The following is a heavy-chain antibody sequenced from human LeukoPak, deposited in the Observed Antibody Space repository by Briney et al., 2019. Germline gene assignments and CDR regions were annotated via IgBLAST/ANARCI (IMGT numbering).Heavy chain of an antibody. J-gene: IGHJ4*02. Sequence: SETLSLTCAVYGGSFSGYYWSWIRQPPGKGLEWIGEINHSGSTNYNPSLKSRVTISVDTSKNQFSLKLSSVTAADTAVYYCARGRGSGYYSPLDYWGQGTLVTVSS. CDR2: INHSGST. D-gene: IGHD3-22*01. CDR1: GGSFSGYY. CDR3: ARGRGSGYYSPLDY. V-gene: IGHV4-34*01.